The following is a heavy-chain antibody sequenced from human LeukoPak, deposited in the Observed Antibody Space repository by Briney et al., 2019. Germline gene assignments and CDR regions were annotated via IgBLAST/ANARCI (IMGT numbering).Heavy chain of an antibody. CDR2: ISAYNGNT. J-gene: IGHJ5*02. CDR1: GYTFTSSG. CDR3: ARAKNYYGSGEYWFDP. Sequence: ASVKVSCKASGYTFTSSGISWVRQAPGQRLEWMGWISAYNGNTNYAQKLQGRVTMTTDTSTSTAYMELRSLRSDDTAVYYCARAKNYYGSGEYWFDPWGQGTLVTVSS. D-gene: IGHD3-10*01. V-gene: IGHV1-18*01.